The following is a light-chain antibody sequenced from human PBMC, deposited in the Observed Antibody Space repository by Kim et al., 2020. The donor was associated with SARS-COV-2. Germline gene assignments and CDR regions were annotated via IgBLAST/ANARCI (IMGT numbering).Light chain of an antibody. CDR2: KTS. CDR1: EFVNIW. V-gene: IGKV1-5*03. Sequence: DIQMTQSPSILPASIGDTVTITCRASEFVNIWLAWYQQRPGQAPKLLIHKTSRLASGVPTRFSGGGSGTDFTLTISSLQPDDFATYFCQQYRSHWTFAQGTKVDIK. J-gene: IGKJ1*01. CDR3: QQYRSHWT.